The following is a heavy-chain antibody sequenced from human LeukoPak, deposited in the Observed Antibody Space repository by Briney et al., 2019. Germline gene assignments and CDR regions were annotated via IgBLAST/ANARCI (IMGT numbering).Heavy chain of an antibody. CDR3: ARDWSEQSRWDY. Sequence: SETLSLTCAVSGYSISGDSISSDYFWAWIRQPPGKGLEWIGSIYYSGSTYYNPSLKSRVTISVDTSKNQFSLKLSSVTAADTAVYYCARDWSEQSRWDYWGQGTLVTVSS. CDR1: GYSISGDSISSDYF. V-gene: IGHV4-38-2*02. CDR2: IYYSGST. D-gene: IGHD3-3*01. J-gene: IGHJ4*02.